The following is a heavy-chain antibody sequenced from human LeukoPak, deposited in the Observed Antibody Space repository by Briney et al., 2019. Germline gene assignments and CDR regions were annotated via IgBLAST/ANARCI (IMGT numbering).Heavy chain of an antibody. J-gene: IGHJ6*02. Sequence: GGSLRLSCAASGFTFSDYYMSWIRQAPGKGLEWVSYISSSGSTIYYADSVKGRSTISRDNAKNSLYLQMNSLRAEDTAVYYCAHPYYYGSGSYYNPYYYYGMDVWGQGTTVTVSS. CDR3: AHPYYYGSGSYYNPYYYYGMDV. D-gene: IGHD3-10*01. CDR2: ISSSGSTI. CDR1: GFTFSDYY. V-gene: IGHV3-11*01.